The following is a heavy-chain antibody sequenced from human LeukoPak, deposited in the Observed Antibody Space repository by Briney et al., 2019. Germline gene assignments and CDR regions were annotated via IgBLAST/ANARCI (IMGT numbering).Heavy chain of an antibody. D-gene: IGHD3-9*01. CDR2: IHREGTTT. J-gene: IGHJ4*02. Sequence: PGGSLTLSCAASGFTFSAYWMHWVRQVPGKGLVWVSRIHREGTTTIYADSVKGRYTISRDNGKNTLYLHMNSLRADDTAVYYCARDSDWLLFDYWGQVTLVTVSS. V-gene: IGHV3-74*01. CDR3: ARDSDWLLFDY. CDR1: GFTFSAYW.